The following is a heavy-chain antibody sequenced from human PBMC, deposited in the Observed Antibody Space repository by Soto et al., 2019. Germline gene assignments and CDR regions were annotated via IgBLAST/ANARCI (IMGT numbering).Heavy chain of an antibody. CDR3: ARRGSIWNLREFDS. Sequence: QVQLVQSGGEVKKPGASVKVSCKASAYTFTNYGISCVRQAPVQGLEWMGWISAYNGNINYAQKFRGRVTMTTDTSTSSAYLEVRSLRSDDTAVYYCARRGSIWNLREFDSWGREPWSPSPQ. CDR2: ISAYNGNI. D-gene: IGHD6-13*01. CDR1: AYTFTNYG. V-gene: IGHV1-18*01. J-gene: IGHJ4*02.